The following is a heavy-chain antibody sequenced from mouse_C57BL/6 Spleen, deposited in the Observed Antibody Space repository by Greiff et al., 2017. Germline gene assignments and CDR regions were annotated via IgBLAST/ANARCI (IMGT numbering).Heavy chain of an antibody. CDR3: ARRGGFITTVVAPFDY. D-gene: IGHD1-1*01. CDR2: IYPGDGDT. Sequence: VQLQQSGAELVKPGASVKISCKASGYAFSSYWMNWVKQRPGKGLEWIGQIYPGDGDTNYNGKFKGKATLTADKSSSTAYMQLSSLTSEDSAVYFCARRGGFITTVVAPFDYWGQGTTLTVSS. V-gene: IGHV1-80*01. J-gene: IGHJ2*01. CDR1: GYAFSSYW.